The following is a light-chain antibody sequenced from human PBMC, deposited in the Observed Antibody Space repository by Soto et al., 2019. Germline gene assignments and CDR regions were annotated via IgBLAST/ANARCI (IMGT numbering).Light chain of an antibody. CDR1: QGISSY. Sequence: DIQMTQSPSSLSASVGDRVTITCRASQGISSYLNWYQQKPGKVPKLLIYAASSLQSGVPSRFSGSGSGTDFTLTISSLQPEDFATYYCQQSYSTPRTFGQGTKV. J-gene: IGKJ1*01. CDR2: AAS. V-gene: IGKV1-39*01. CDR3: QQSYSTPRT.